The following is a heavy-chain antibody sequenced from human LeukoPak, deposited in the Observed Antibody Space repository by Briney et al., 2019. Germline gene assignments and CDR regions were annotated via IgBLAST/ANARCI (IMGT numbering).Heavy chain of an antibody. D-gene: IGHD5-18*01. Sequence: GGSLRLSCAASGFTFSSYAMSWVRQAPGKGLEWVSAISGSGGSTYYADSVKGRFTISRVNSKNTLYLQMNSLRAEDTAVYYCAKGGVGYSYGFFDYWGQGTLVTVSS. CDR3: AKGGVGYSYGFFDY. CDR2: ISGSGGST. V-gene: IGHV3-23*01. CDR1: GFTFSSYA. J-gene: IGHJ4*02.